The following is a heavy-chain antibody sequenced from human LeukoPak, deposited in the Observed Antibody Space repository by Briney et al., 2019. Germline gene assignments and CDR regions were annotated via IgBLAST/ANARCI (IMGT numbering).Heavy chain of an antibody. J-gene: IGHJ4*02. Sequence: GGSLRLSCAASGFIFRNYAMRWVRQAPGKGLEWVSAISGGGDRFYADSVKGRFTISRDNSKNTLYLQMSSLRVEDTAVYYCGKAEAGTYYFDYWGQGTLVTVSS. CDR2: ISGGGDR. CDR1: GFIFRNYA. CDR3: GKAEAGTYYFDY. V-gene: IGHV3-23*01. D-gene: IGHD6-19*01.